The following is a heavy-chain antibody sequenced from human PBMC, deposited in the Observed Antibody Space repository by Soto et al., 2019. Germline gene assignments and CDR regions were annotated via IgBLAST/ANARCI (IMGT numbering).Heavy chain of an antibody. J-gene: IGHJ4*02. Sequence: SETLSLTCAVYGGSFSGYYWSWIRQPPGKGLEWIGEINHSGSTNYNPSLKSRVTISVDTSKNQFSLKLSSVTAADTAVYYCARGLGGYTYWGQGTLVTVSS. D-gene: IGHD3-10*01. V-gene: IGHV4-34*01. CDR2: INHSGST. CDR3: ARGLGGYTY. CDR1: GGSFSGYY.